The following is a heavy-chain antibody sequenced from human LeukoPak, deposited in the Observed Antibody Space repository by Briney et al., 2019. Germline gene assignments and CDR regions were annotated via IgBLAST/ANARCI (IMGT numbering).Heavy chain of an antibody. CDR2: ISGGGGST. V-gene: IGHV3-23*01. J-gene: IGHJ4*02. CDR1: GFTLSSDA. Sequence: GGSLRLSCAASGFTLSSDAMSWVRQAPGKGVEWVSAISGGGGSTYYADSVKGRFTISRDNSKNTLYLQMNSLRTEHTAVYYCAKDSNYASETYYNAYWCQGTLVTVSS. CDR3: AKDSNYASETYYNAY. D-gene: IGHD3-10*01.